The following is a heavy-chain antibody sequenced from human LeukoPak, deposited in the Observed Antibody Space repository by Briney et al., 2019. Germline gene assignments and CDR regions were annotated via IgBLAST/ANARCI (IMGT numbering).Heavy chain of an antibody. Sequence: SETLSLTCSVSGGSISLSYYYWGWIRQPPGKALEWIGSVYYSGTTSYNPSLKSRVTISVDMSKNHFSLRLSSVTAADTAVYYCARGSGRWELGGYFDYWGQGTLVTVSS. V-gene: IGHV4-39*02. D-gene: IGHD1-26*01. CDR2: VYYSGTT. J-gene: IGHJ4*02. CDR3: ARGSGRWELGGYFDY. CDR1: GGSISLSYYY.